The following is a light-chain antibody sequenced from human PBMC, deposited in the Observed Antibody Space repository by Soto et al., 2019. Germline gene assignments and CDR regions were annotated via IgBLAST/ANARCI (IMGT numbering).Light chain of an antibody. Sequence: QSVLTQPASVSRSPGQSITISCTGTSSDVGGHNYVSWYQQHPGKAPKLMIYEVNKRPSEVSNRFSGSKSGNTASLTISGLRPEDEADYYCNSYTSRYTFVLGTGTKVTVL. CDR1: SSDVGGHNY. J-gene: IGLJ1*01. V-gene: IGLV2-14*01. CDR3: NSYTSRYTFV. CDR2: EVN.